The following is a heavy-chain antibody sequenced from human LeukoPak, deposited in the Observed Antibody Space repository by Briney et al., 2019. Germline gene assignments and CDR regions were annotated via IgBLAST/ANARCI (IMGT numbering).Heavy chain of an antibody. D-gene: IGHD2-2*01. CDR1: GFTFSNDA. Sequence: GGSLRLSCAASGFTFSNDAMSWVRQAPGEGLEWVSAISGSGVSTYYTDSVKGRFTFSRDNSKNTLYLQMNSLRAEDTAVYYCPKATGYCGGTSCYDYYMDVWGKGTTVTVSS. CDR2: ISGSGVST. J-gene: IGHJ6*03. V-gene: IGHV3-23*01. CDR3: PKATGYCGGTSCYDYYMDV.